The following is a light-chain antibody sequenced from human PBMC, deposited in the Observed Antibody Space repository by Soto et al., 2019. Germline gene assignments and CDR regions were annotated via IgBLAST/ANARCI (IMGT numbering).Light chain of an antibody. V-gene: IGLV2-14*01. CDR2: AVS. CDR3: CSYTSLSTVV. Sequence: QSALTQPASVSGSPGQSITISCTGTSSDVGGYNHVSWYQHSPGKAPKLILFAVSDRPSGVSHRFSGSKSGNTASQTISGLQADDESDYYCCSYTSLSTVVFGGGTKLTVL. J-gene: IGLJ2*01. CDR1: SSDVGGYNH.